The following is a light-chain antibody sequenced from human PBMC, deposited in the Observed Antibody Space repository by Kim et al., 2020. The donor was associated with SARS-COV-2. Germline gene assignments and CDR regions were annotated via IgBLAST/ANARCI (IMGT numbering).Light chain of an antibody. CDR1: SSNIGSNS. J-gene: IGLJ2*01. CDR3: AAWDDSLNGLVV. CDR2: SSN. Sequence: ELTQPPSASGTPGQRVTISCSGSSSNIGSNSVNWYQQLPETAPKLLIYSSNQRPSGVPDRFSGSKSGTSASLAISGLQSEDEADYYCAAWDDSLNGLVVFGGGTQLTVL. V-gene: IGLV1-44*01.